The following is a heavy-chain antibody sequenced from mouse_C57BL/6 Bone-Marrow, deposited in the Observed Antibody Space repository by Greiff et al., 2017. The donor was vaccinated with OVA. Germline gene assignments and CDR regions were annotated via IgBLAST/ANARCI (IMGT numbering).Heavy chain of an antibody. V-gene: IGHV1-26*01. CDR3: ARWEAVVATRDY. D-gene: IGHD1-1*01. J-gene: IGHJ4*01. CDR2: INPNNGGT. CDR1: GYTFTDYY. Sequence: EVQLQQSGPELVKPGASVKISCKASGYTFTDYYMNWVKQSHGKSLEWIGDINPNNGGTSYNQKFKGKATLTVDKSSSTAYMELRSLTSEDSAVYYCARWEAVVATRDYWGQGTSVTVSS.